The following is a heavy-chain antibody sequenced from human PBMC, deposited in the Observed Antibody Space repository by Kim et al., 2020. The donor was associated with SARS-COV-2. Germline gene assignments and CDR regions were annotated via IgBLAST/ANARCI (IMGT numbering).Heavy chain of an antibody. J-gene: IGHJ4*02. CDR1: GGTFSSYA. V-gene: IGHV1-69*04. CDR3: ARGSEWLRLLPSAHFDY. CDR2: IIPILGIA. Sequence: SVKVSCKASGGTFSSYAISWVRQAPGQGLEWMGRIIPILGIANYAQKSQGRVTITADKSTSTAYMELSSLRSEDTAVYYCARGSEWLRLLPSAHFDYWGQGTLVTVSS. D-gene: IGHD5-12*01.